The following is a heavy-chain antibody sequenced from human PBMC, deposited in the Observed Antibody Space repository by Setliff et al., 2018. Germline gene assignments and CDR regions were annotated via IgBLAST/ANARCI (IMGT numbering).Heavy chain of an antibody. Sequence: KPSETLSLTCAVSGYSISSGYYWGWIRQPPGKGLEWIGSIYHSGSTYYNPSLKSRVTISVDTSKNQVSLKLNSVTAADTAVYYCGRDPHTPTVTTRGDYWGQGTLVTVSS. CDR3: GRDPHTPTVTTRGDY. D-gene: IGHD4-17*01. CDR2: IYHSGST. V-gene: IGHV4-38-2*02. CDR1: GYSISSGYY. J-gene: IGHJ4*02.